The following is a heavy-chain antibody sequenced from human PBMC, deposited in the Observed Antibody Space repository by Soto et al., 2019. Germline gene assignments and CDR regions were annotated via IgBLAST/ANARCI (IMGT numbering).Heavy chain of an antibody. CDR3: ARDPSGHPPLYRFDP. Sequence: PSETLSLTCTVSVDSISTYYWHWIRLPPGKGLEWIGYIYYTGDTNYNPSLKSRVTISLDTSKNQFSLKLSSVTAADTAVYYCARDPSGHPPLYRFDPWGQGTLGTVSS. D-gene: IGHD1-26*01. V-gene: IGHV4-59*01. J-gene: IGHJ5*02. CDR1: VDSISTYY. CDR2: IYYTGDT.